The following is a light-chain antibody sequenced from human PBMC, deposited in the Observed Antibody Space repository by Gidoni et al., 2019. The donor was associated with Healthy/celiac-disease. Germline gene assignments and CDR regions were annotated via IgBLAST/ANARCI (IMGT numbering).Light chain of an antibody. V-gene: IGKV1-5*01. CDR2: DAS. Sequence: DIQMTQSPSTLSASVGDRVTLTCRASQSISSWLAWYQQKPGKAPKLLIYDASSLESGVPSRFSGSGSGTEFTLTISSLQPDDFATYYCQQYNSYSLTFGGXTKVEIK. CDR3: QQYNSYSLT. CDR1: QSISSW. J-gene: IGKJ4*01.